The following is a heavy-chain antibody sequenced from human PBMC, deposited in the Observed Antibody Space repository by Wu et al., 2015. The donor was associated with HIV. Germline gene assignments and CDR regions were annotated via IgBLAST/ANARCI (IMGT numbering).Heavy chain of an antibody. CDR3: ARDLWFGELLRRGATYYFDY. J-gene: IGHJ4*02. CDR1: GYTFTSYG. Sequence: QVQLVQSGAEVKKPGASVKVPCKASGYTFTSYGISWVRQAPGQGLEWMGWISAYNGNTNYAQKLQGRVTMTTDTSTSTAYMELRSLRSDDTAVYYCARDLWFGELLRRGATYYFDYWGQGTLVTVSS. CDR2: ISAYNGNT. V-gene: IGHV1-18*01. D-gene: IGHD3-10*01.